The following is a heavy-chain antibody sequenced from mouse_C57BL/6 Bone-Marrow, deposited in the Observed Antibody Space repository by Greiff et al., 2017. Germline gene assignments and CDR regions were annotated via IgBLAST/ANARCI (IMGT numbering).Heavy chain of an antibody. Sequence: QVQLQQSGAELARPGASVKLSCKASGYTFTSYGISWVKQRTGQGLEWIGEIYPRSGNTYYNEKFKGKDTLTADTSSSTAYMELRRLTSEDSAVYLCARGFAYDSNYRAWFAYWGQGTLVTVSA. V-gene: IGHV1-81*01. CDR2: IYPRSGNT. CDR3: ARGFAYDSNYRAWFAY. J-gene: IGHJ3*01. CDR1: GYTFTSYG. D-gene: IGHD2-5*01.